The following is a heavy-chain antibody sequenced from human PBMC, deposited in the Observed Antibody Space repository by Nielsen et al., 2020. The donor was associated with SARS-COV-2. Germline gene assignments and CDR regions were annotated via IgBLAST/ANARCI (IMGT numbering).Heavy chain of an antibody. CDR2: ISWNSGSI. J-gene: IGHJ4*02. CDR1: GFTFDDYA. CDR3: AKVAAAGNY. V-gene: IGHV3-9*01. D-gene: IGHD6-13*01. Sequence: LKISCAASGFTFDDYAMHWVRQAPGKGLEWVSGISWNSGSIGYADSVKGRFTISRDNAKNSLYLQMNSLRAEDTALYYCAKVAAAGNYWGQGTLVTVSS.